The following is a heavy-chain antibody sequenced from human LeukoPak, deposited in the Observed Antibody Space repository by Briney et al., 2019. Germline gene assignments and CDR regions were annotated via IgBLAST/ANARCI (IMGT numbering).Heavy chain of an antibody. V-gene: IGHV4-31*03. J-gene: IGHJ3*02. CDR1: GGSISSGGYY. Sequence: PSETLSLTCTVSGGSISSGGYYWTWIRQHPGKGLEWIGYIYYTASTYYNPSLKSRVTISRDTSKNQFSLNLSSVTAADTAVYYCARDMDYYHSRGPTIWGQGTMVTVSS. CDR3: ARDMDYYHSRGPTI. CDR2: IYYTAST. D-gene: IGHD3-22*01.